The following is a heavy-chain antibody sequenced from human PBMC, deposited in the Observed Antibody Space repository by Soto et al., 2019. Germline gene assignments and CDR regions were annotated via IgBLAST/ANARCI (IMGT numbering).Heavy chain of an antibody. D-gene: IGHD2-15*01. V-gene: IGHV3-23*01. CDR1: GFTFSSYA. Sequence: EVQLLESGGGLVQPGGSLRLSCAASGFTFSSYAMSLVRQAPGKGLEWVSAISGSGGSTYYADSVKGRFTISRDNSKNTLYLQMNSLRAEDTAVYYCAKIGVVVAAPSDYYYGMDVWGQGTTVTVSS. CDR2: ISGSGGST. J-gene: IGHJ6*02. CDR3: AKIGVVVAAPSDYYYGMDV.